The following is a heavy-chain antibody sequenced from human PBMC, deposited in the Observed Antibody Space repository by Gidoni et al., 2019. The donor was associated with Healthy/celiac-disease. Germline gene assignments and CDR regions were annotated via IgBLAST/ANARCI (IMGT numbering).Heavy chain of an antibody. J-gene: IGHJ4*02. D-gene: IGHD3-16*02. CDR1: GFTFSSYW. CDR2: IKQEGSEK. CDR3: ARGGGYDYVWGSYRFSPPDY. Sequence: EVQLVESVGGLVQPGGSLRLSCAASGFTFSSYWMRWVRQAPGKGLEWVANIKQEGSEKYYVECGKGRFTNSRDNAKNSLYLQMNSLRAEDTAVYYCARGGGYDYVWGSYRFSPPDYWGQGTLVTVSS. V-gene: IGHV3-7*04.